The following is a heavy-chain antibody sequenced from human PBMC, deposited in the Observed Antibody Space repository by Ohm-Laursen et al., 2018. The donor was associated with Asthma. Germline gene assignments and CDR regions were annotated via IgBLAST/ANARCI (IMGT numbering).Heavy chain of an antibody. CDR1: GYTFIGNY. Sequence: ASVKVSCKASGYTFIGNYIHWVRQAPGQGLEWMGRINPNSDGTNYAQKFQGRITMTRDTSISTAYMELSRLRSDDTAVYYCACGRGSSSSIDYWGQGTLVTVSS. D-gene: IGHD6-6*01. CDR2: INPNSDGT. V-gene: IGHV1-2*06. CDR3: ACGRGSSSSIDY. J-gene: IGHJ4*02.